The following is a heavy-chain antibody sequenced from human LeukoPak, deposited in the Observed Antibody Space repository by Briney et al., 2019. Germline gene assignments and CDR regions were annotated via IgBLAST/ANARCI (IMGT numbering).Heavy chain of an antibody. D-gene: IGHD3-10*01. CDR1: GFTFSNAW. V-gene: IGHV3-74*01. Sequence: GGSLRLSCAASGFTFSNAWMSWVRQAPGKGLVWVSFINPDGSTTNYADSVKGRFTISRDNAKNALYLQMNNLRAEDTAVYYCAKDLHYGSADYWGQGTLVTVSS. CDR2: INPDGSTT. J-gene: IGHJ4*02. CDR3: AKDLHYGSADY.